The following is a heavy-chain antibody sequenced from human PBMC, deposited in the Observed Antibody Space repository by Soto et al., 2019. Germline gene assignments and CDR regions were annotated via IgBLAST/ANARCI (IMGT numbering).Heavy chain of an antibody. D-gene: IGHD5-12*01. J-gene: IGHJ4*02. Sequence: SETLSLTCTVSGGSISSSSYYWGWIRQPPGKGLEWIGSIYYSGSTYYNPSLKSRVTISVDTSKNQFSLKLSSVTAADTAVYYCARVEMATSHWGQGTLVTAPQ. CDR2: IYYSGST. CDR3: ARVEMATSH. CDR1: GGSISSSSYY. V-gene: IGHV4-39*01.